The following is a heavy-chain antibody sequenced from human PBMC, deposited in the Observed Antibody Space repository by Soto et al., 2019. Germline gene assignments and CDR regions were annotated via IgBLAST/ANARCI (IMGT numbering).Heavy chain of an antibody. V-gene: IGHV4-59*01. J-gene: IGHJ5*02. D-gene: IGHD2-8*02. CDR2: INYSGRS. CDR1: GDSSSTYY. CDR3: ARSYCADSVSCNWFDP. Sequence: QVQLQESGPGLVKPSETLSLTCSVSGDSSSTYYWGWIRQPPGKGLEWIGYINYSGRSNHNPSLKSRLSISVDASKNQVSRKLTSVTAADTAVYYCARSYCADSVSCNWFDPWGQGTLVVVSS.